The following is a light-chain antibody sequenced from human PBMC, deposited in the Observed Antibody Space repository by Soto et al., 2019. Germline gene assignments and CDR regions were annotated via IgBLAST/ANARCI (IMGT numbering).Light chain of an antibody. Sequence: ETVLTQSPATLSVSPGEGATLSCRSSQSVSSSYLAWYQQKPGQAPRLLIYGASSRATGIPDRFSGSGAGTDFTLTISRLEPEDFAVYYCQQYDSSPKTFGQGTKVDI. J-gene: IGKJ1*01. CDR3: QQYDSSPKT. V-gene: IGKV3-20*01. CDR2: GAS. CDR1: QSVSSSY.